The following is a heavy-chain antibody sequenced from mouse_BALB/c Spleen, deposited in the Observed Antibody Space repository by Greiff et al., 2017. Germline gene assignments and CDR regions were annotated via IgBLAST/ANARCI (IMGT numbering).Heavy chain of an antibody. CDR3: AIYYGSFYWYFDV. CDR1: GYSITSGYY. Sequence: EVKLMESGPGLVKPSQSLSLTCSVTGYSITSGYYWNWIRQFPGNKLEWMGYISYDGSNNYNPSLKNRISITRDTSKNQFFLKLNSVTTEDTATYYCAIYYGSFYWYFDVWGAGTTVTVSS. CDR2: ISYDGSN. D-gene: IGHD1-1*01. J-gene: IGHJ1*01. V-gene: IGHV3-6*02.